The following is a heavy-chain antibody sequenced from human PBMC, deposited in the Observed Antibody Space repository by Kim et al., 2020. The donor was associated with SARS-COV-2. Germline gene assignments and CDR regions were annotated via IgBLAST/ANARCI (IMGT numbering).Heavy chain of an antibody. CDR2: GGST. V-gene: IGHV1-46*01. Sequence: GGSTSYAQKFQGRVTMTRDTSTSTVYMELSSLRAEDTAVYYCARDPGSDYWGQGTLVTVSS. CDR3: ARDPGSDY. J-gene: IGHJ4*02.